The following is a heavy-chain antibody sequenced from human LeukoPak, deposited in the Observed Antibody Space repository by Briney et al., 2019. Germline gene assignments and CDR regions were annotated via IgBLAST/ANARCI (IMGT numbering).Heavy chain of an antibody. CDR1: GFTFSSYG. V-gene: IGHV3-33*06. J-gene: IGHJ4*02. CDR2: IWYDGSNK. Sequence: PGRSLRLSCAASGFTFSSYGMHWVRQAPGKGLEWVAVIWYDGSNKYYADSVKGRFTISRDNSKNTLYLQMNSLRAEDTAVYYCAKAGWDGSGYYHAWGQGTLVTVSS. D-gene: IGHD3-22*01. CDR3: AKAGWDGSGYYHA.